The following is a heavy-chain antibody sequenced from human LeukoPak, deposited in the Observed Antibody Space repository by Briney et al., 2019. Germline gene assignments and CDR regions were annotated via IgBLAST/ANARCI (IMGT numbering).Heavy chain of an antibody. CDR2: ISAYNGNT. Sequence: ASVKVSCKASGYTFTSYSISWVRQAPGQGLEWMGWISAYNGNTIYAQKVKGRVTMTTDTSTSTAYMELRSLKSDDTAVYYCARASYCSDGSCYSDYWGQGTLVTVSS. CDR3: ARASYCSDGSCYSDY. D-gene: IGHD2-15*01. J-gene: IGHJ4*02. V-gene: IGHV1-18*01. CDR1: GYTFTSYS.